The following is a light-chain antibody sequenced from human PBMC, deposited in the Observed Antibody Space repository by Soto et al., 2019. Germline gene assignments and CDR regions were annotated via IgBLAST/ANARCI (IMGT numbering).Light chain of an antibody. V-gene: IGKV3-20*01. CDR3: QHYGGSPIT. CDR1: QSITTR. J-gene: IGKJ5*01. Sequence: EIVLTQSPDTLSLSPGGRATLSCRASQSITTRLAWYQQKPGQPPRLLISGASVRASGVPVRITGSGSGTDFTLTISRLEPEDFAVYYCQHYGGSPITFSLGTRLEIK. CDR2: GAS.